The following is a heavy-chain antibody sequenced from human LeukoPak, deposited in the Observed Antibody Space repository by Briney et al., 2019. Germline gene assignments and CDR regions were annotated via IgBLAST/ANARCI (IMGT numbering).Heavy chain of an antibody. J-gene: IGHJ4*02. CDR1: GFTFSSYG. CDR3: AKDVSGWSYFDY. D-gene: IGHD6-19*01. Sequence: GGSLRLSCAASGFTFSSYGMHWVRQAPGKGLEWVAVIWYDGSNKYYADSVKGRFTISGDKSKNTLYLQMNSLRTEDTAVYYCAKDVSGWSYFDYWGQGALVTVSS. V-gene: IGHV3-30*02. CDR2: IWYDGSNK.